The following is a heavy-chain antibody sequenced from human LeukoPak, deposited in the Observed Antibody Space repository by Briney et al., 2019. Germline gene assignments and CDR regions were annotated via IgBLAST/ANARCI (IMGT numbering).Heavy chain of an antibody. Sequence: SGGSLRLSCAASGFTVSSNFMTWVRQAPGKGLEWVSVIYSGGSTYYADSVKGRFTVSRDKSKNTLFLQMNSLRAEDTAVYYCARGLYSSGWGPADYWGQGTLVTVSS. CDR3: ARGLYSSGWGPADY. CDR2: IYSGGST. V-gene: IGHV3-53*01. J-gene: IGHJ4*02. CDR1: GFTVSSNF. D-gene: IGHD6-19*01.